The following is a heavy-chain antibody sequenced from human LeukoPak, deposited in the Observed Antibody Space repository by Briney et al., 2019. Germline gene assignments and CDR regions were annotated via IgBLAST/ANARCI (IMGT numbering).Heavy chain of an antibody. V-gene: IGHV3-48*04. Sequence: GGSLRLSCAASGFTFSTYSMNWVRQAPGKGLEWVSYISSDSSTVYYADSVKGRFTISRDNTRNSLYLQMNSLRAEDTALYYCAKAPVGDILTGSELNWFDPWGQGTLVTVSS. J-gene: IGHJ5*02. CDR2: ISSDSSTV. D-gene: IGHD3-9*01. CDR1: GFTFSTYS. CDR3: AKAPVGDILTGSELNWFDP.